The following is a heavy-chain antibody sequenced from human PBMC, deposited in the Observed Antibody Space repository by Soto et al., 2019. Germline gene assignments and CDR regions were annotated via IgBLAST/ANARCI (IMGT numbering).Heavy chain of an antibody. CDR2: IKEDGTAK. D-gene: IGHD3-22*01. V-gene: IGHV3-7*01. J-gene: IGHJ4*02. CDR1: GFTFSNSW. Sequence: GGSLRLSCAASGFTFSNSWMNWVRQAPGKGLEWVANIKEDGTAKYYLESEKGRFTVSRENAKNSLFLQMNSLSAEDTAMYYCTTDRGYLTFDYWGQGTLVTVSS. CDR3: TTDRGYLTFDY.